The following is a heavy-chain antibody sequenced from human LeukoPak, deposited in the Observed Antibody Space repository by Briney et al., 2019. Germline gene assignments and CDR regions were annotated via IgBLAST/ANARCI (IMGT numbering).Heavy chain of an antibody. J-gene: IGHJ4*02. CDR2: IYHSGST. V-gene: IGHV4-38-2*02. D-gene: IGHD6-13*01. CDR3: ARGSIAAAGDFDY. Sequence: PSETLSLTCTVSNYSISSGYYWGWIRQPPGKGLEWIGSIYHSGSTYYNPSLKSRVTISVDTSKNQFSLKLSSVTAADTAVYYCARGSIAAAGDFDYWGQGTLVTVSS. CDR1: NYSISSGYY.